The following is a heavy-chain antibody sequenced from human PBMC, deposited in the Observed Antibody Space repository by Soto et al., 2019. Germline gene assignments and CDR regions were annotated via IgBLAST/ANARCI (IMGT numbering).Heavy chain of an antibody. CDR1: GFTFSSYA. D-gene: IGHD3-10*01. J-gene: IGHJ4*02. Sequence: GGSLRLSCAASGFTFSSYAMHWVRQAPGKGLEWVAVISYDGSNKYYADSVKGRFTISRDNSKNTLYLQMNSLRAEDTAVYYCVRERIRDYGSGSYNFDYWGQGTLVTVSS. CDR2: ISYDGSNK. V-gene: IGHV3-30-3*01. CDR3: VRERIRDYGSGSYNFDY.